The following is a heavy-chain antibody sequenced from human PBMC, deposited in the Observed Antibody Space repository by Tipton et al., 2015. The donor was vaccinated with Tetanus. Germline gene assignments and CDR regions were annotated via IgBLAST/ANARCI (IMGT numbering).Heavy chain of an antibody. CDR3: ARHSGWYNFFTGVDV. J-gene: IGHJ6*02. D-gene: IGHD6-19*01. CDR1: GGSISSYY. Sequence: TLSLTCTVSGGSISSYYWTWIRQSPGKGLEWIGYIYFSGHTKYNPSLKSRVTFSLDTSQNQISLQLTSVTAADTAVYYCARHSGWYNFFTGVDVWGLGTTVTVSS. CDR2: IYFSGHT. V-gene: IGHV4-59*01.